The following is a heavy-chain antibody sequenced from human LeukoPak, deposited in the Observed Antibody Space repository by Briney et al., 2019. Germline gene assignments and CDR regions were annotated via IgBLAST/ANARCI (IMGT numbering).Heavy chain of an antibody. CDR3: ARGPGYSSG. D-gene: IGHD6-19*01. J-gene: IGHJ4*02. V-gene: IGHV3-21*01. CDR1: GFTFSSYS. CDR2: ISSSGTSI. Sequence: GGSLRLSCAASGFTFSSYSMNWVRQAPGKGLEWVSSISSSGTSIYYADSVKGRFTISRDNAKNSLYLQMNSLRAEDTAVYYCARGPGYSSGWGQGTLVTVSS.